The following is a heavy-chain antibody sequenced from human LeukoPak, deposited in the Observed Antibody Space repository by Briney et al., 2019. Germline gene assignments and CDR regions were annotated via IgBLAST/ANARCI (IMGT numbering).Heavy chain of an antibody. CDR3: ARLSSNWPYYLDY. V-gene: IGHV4-59*01. CDR1: GDSISSYY. CDR2: IYYSGST. J-gene: IGHJ4*02. D-gene: IGHD6-13*01. Sequence: SETLSLTCTVSGDSISSYYWSWIRQPPGKGLEWIGYIYYSGSTNYNPSLKSRVTISVDTSKNQFSLRLSSVTAADTAAYYCARLSSNWPYYLDYWGQGTLVTVSS.